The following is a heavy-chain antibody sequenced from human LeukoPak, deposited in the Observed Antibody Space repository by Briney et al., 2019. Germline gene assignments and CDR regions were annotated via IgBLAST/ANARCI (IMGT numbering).Heavy chain of an antibody. Sequence: GGSLRLSCAASGFTFSSHSLIWVRQAPGKGLEWVSGISSSSSYIFYADSMKGRLTISRDNAENSLSLQMNSLRAEDTAVYYCARVGPPGCSARSCYPQFDYWGQGTLVTVSS. D-gene: IGHD2-15*01. CDR1: GFTFSSHS. V-gene: IGHV3-21*01. CDR3: ARVGPPGCSARSCYPQFDY. CDR2: ISSSSSYI. J-gene: IGHJ4*02.